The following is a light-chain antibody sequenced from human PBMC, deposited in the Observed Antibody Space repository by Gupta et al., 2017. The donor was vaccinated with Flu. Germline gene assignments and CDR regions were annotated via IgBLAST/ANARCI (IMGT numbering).Light chain of an antibody. J-gene: IGLJ2*01. V-gene: IGLV3-1*01. CDR2: QDG. CDR3: QAWDNSRGV. CDR1: GSGGKY. Sequence: SYELTQPPSMSVSPGQTASITCSGDGSGGKYISWYQQKPGRSPVLVIYQDGKRPSGIPERFSGSNSGNTATLSISGTQTMDEADYYCQAWDNSRGVFGGGTKLTVL.